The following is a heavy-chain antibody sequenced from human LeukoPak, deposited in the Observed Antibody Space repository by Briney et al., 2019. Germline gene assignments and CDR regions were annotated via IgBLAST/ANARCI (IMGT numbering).Heavy chain of an antibody. CDR2: ISSSSSYI. V-gene: IGHV3-21*01. CDR1: GFTFSSYT. D-gene: IGHD2-15*01. CDR3: ARGSEGYCSGGGCYYGMDV. J-gene: IGHJ6*01. Sequence: GGSLRLSCAASGFTFSSYTMNWVRQAPGKGLEWVSYISSSSSYIYYADSVKGRFTVSRDNAENSLYLQMNSLRAEDTAVYYCARGSEGYCSGGGCYYGMDVWGQGTTVTVSS.